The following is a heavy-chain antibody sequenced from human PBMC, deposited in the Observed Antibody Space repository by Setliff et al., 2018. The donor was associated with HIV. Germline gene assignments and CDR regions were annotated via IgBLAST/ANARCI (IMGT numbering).Heavy chain of an antibody. CDR3: ASFVGATGGYI. D-gene: IGHD1-26*01. CDR1: GGSISRNYY. CDR2: FHYSGST. J-gene: IGHJ3*02. Sequence: SETLSLTCNVSGGSISRNYYWGWIRQPPDKGLEWIGSFHYSGSTSYNPSLRSRVTISVDTSKNQFSLRLTSVTAADTATYYCASFVGATGGYIWGQGTKVTVSS. V-gene: IGHV4-39*01.